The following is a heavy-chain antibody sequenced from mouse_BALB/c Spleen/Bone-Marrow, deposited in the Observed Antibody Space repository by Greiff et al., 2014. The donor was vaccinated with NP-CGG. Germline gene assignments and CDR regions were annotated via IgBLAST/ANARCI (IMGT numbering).Heavy chain of an antibody. V-gene: IGHV5-17*02. D-gene: IGHD1-1*01. J-gene: IGHJ2*01. CDR3: ARSGSSSGYFDY. CDR2: ISSGSSTV. Sequence: EVKLVESGGGLVQPGGSRKLSCAASGFTFSSFGMHWVRQAPEKGLEWVAYISSGSSTVYYADKVMGLFTISRDNPKNTLFLQMTSLRSEDTAMYYCARSGSSSGYFDYWGQGTTLTVSS. CDR1: GFTFSSFG.